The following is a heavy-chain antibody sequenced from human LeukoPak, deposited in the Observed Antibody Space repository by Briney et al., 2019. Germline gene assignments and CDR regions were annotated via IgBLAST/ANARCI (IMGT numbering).Heavy chain of an antibody. CDR1: GFTFSSYG. CDR3: ARLRWELLRRGNYFDY. V-gene: IGHV3-30*02. Sequence: GGSLRLSCAASGFTFSSYGMHWVRQAPGKGLEWVAFIRYDGSNKYYADSVKGRFTISRDNSKNTLYLQMNSLRAEDTAVYYCARLRWELLRRGNYFDYWGQGTLVTVSS. J-gene: IGHJ4*02. D-gene: IGHD1-26*01. CDR2: IRYDGSNK.